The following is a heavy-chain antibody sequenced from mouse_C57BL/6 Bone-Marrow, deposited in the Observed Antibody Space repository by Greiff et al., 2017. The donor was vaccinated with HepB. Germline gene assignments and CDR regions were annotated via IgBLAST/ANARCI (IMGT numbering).Heavy chain of an antibody. CDR1: GYTFTSYW. D-gene: IGHD1-1*01. V-gene: IGHV1-50*01. CDR3: ARRDYYYGSLYYFDY. CDR2: IDPSDSYT. J-gene: IGHJ2*01. Sequence: VQLQQPGAELVKPGASVKLSCKASGYTFTSYWMQWVKQRPGQGLEWIGEIDPSDSYTNYNQKFKGKATLTVDTSSSTAYMQLSSLTSEDSAVYYCARRDYYYGSLYYFDYWGQGTTLTVSS.